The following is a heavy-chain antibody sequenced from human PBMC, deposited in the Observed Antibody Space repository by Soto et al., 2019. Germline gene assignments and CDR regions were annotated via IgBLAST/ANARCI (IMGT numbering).Heavy chain of an antibody. D-gene: IGHD2-15*01. J-gene: IGHJ5*02. CDR2: IYYSGST. CDR3: ARVNCVVGGSCSNWFDP. CDR1: GRFISSYY. Sequence: SETLSLTCTVSGRFISSYYWSWIRQPPGKGLEWIGYIYYSGSTNYNPSLKSRVTISVDTSKNQFSLKLSSVTAADTAVYYCARVNCVVGGSCSNWFDPWGQGTLVTVSS. V-gene: IGHV4-59*01.